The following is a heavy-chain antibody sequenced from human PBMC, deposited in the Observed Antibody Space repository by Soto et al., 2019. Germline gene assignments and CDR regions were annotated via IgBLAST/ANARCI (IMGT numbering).Heavy chain of an antibody. Sequence: PGESLKISCKGSGYSFTSYWIGWVRQMPGKGLEWMGIIYPGDPDTRYSPSFQGQVTISADKSISTAYLQWSSLKASDTAMYYCAATYYYDSSGYIDYYFDYWGQGTHVTVSS. D-gene: IGHD3-22*01. CDR1: GYSFTSYW. J-gene: IGHJ4*02. V-gene: IGHV5-51*01. CDR2: IYPGDPDT. CDR3: AATYYYDSSGYIDYYFDY.